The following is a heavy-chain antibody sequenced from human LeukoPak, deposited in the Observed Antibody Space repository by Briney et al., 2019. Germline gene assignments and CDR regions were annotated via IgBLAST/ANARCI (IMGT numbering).Heavy chain of an antibody. Sequence: SETLSLTCTVSGYSISSGYYWGWIRQPPGKGLEWIGSIYHSGSTYYNPSLKGRVTISVDTSKNQCSLKLSSVTAADTAVYYCARESAAAGYYMDVWGKETTVTVSS. CDR3: ARESAAAGYYMDV. V-gene: IGHV4-38-2*02. CDR1: GYSISSGYY. D-gene: IGHD2-15*01. CDR2: IYHSGST. J-gene: IGHJ6*03.